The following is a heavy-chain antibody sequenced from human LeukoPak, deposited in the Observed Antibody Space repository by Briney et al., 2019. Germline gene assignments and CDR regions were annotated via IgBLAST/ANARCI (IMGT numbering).Heavy chain of an antibody. CDR1: GFTFSDYY. V-gene: IGHV3-11*01. Sequence: PGGSLRLSCAASGFTFSDYYMSWIRQAPGKGLEWVSYISSSGSTIYYADSVKGRFTISRDNPKNSLYLHMNSLRAEDTAVYYCARGRGGEIYYYDSSGYSGWGQGTLVTVSS. CDR3: ARGRGGEIYYYDSSGYSG. CDR2: ISSSGSTI. D-gene: IGHD3-22*01. J-gene: IGHJ4*02.